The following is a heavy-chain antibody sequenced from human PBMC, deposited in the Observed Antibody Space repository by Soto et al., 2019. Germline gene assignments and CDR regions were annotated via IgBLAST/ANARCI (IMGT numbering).Heavy chain of an antibody. J-gene: IGHJ5*02. D-gene: IGHD3-9*01. CDR2: INHRGST. Sequence: SETLSLTCAVSGFSVSSGYYWGWIRQPPGKGLEWIGSINHRGSTYQNPSLKSRITMSVDTSKNQFSLRLSSVIGADTAVYYCAKNRYDISGWVSWFDHWGQGILVTGSS. CDR3: AKNRYDISGWVSWFDH. V-gene: IGHV4-38-2*01. CDR1: GFSVSSGYY.